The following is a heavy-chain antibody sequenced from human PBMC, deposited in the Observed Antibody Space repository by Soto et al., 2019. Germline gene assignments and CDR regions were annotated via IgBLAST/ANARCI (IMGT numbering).Heavy chain of an antibody. CDR2: INPSGGST. D-gene: IGHD3-10*01. CDR3: ARFFSFSGSGSFPDY. Sequence: QVQLVQSGAEVKKPGASVKVSCKTSGYTFTSYYMHWVRQAPGQGLAWMGIINPSGGSTTYAQKFQGRVTMTSDTSTSTVYRELSSLRSEDTAVYYSARFFSFSGSGSFPDYWGQGTLVTVSS. J-gene: IGHJ4*02. CDR1: GYTFTSYY. V-gene: IGHV1-46*01.